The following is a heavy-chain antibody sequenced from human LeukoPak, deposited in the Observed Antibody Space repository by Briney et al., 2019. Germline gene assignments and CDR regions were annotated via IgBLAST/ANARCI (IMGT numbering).Heavy chain of an antibody. D-gene: IGHD1-14*01. CDR1: GGTFSSYT. Sequence: ASVKVSCKASGGTFSSYTISWVRQAPGQGLEWMGRIIPILGIANYAQKFQGRVTITADKSTSTAYMELSSLRSEDTAVYYCARVQEGGAGHYYYYYYMDVWGKGTTVTVSS. J-gene: IGHJ6*03. V-gene: IGHV1-69*02. CDR2: IIPILGIA. CDR3: ARVQEGGAGHYYYYYYMDV.